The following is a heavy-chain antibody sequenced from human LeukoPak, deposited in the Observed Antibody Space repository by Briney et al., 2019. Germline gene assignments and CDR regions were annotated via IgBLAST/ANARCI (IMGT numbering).Heavy chain of an antibody. J-gene: IGHJ5*02. D-gene: IGHD3-10*01. V-gene: IGHV3-33*01. Sequence: PGGSLRLSCAASGFTFSSYGMHWVRQAPGKGLEWVAVIWCDGSNKYYADSVKGRFTISRDNSKNTLYLQMNSLRAEDTAVYYCARAMVRGVPGGGFDPWGQGTLVTVSS. CDR1: GFTFSSYG. CDR2: IWCDGSNK. CDR3: ARAMVRGVPGGGFDP.